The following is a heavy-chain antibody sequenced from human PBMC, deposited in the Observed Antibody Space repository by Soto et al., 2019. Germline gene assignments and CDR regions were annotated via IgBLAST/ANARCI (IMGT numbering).Heavy chain of an antibody. CDR1: GGSISSYY. J-gene: IGHJ6*02. Sequence: KPSETLSLTCTVSGGSISSYYWSWIRQPPGKGLEWIGYIYYSGSTNYNPSLKSRVTISVDTSKNQFSLQLNSVTPEDTAVYYCAREFLVNESTAGRGYCSSTSCLLYYYYGMDVWGQGTTVTVSS. CDR2: IYYSGST. D-gene: IGHD2-2*01. V-gene: IGHV4-59*12. CDR3: AREFLVNESTAGRGYCSSTSCLLYYYYGMDV.